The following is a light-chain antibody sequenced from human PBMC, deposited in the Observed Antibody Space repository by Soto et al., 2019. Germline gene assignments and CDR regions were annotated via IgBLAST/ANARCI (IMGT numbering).Light chain of an antibody. CDR2: AAS. Sequence: DIQMTQSPSSLSASVGDRVTITCRASQGTSNYLAWYQQKQGKVPKLLIYAASTLKSGVPSRFSDSGSGTDFTLTISSLQPEDGATYYCQKYNSALFTFGPGTKVDIK. CDR3: QKYNSALFT. J-gene: IGKJ3*01. V-gene: IGKV1-27*01. CDR1: QGTSNY.